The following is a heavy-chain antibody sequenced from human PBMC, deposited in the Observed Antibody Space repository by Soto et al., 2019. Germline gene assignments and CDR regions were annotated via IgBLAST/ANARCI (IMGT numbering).Heavy chain of an antibody. J-gene: IGHJ5*02. Sequence: EVQLVESGGGLVKPGGSLRLSCAASGFTFSSYSMNWVRQAPGKGLEWVSSISSSSSYIYYADSVKGRFTISRDNAKNSLYLQMNSQRAEDTAVYYCASFSSWPPGPPWGQGTLVTVSS. D-gene: IGHD6-13*01. CDR3: ASFSSWPPGPP. V-gene: IGHV3-21*01. CDR1: GFTFSSYS. CDR2: ISSSSSYI.